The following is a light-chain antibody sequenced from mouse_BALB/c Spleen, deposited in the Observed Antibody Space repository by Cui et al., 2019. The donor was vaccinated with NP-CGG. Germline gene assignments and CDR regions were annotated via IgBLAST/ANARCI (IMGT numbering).Light chain of an antibody. CDR1: TGAVTTSNF. J-gene: IGLJ1*01. Sequence: VVSQENALTTSPGETVTLTCHSSTGAVTTSNFANWVQEKPDHLFTGLIGGTKNRAPGVPARFSGSLIGDKAALTITGAQTEDEAIYFCALWYSNHWVFGGGTKLTVL. V-gene: IGLV1*01. CDR3: ALWYSNHWV. CDR2: GTK.